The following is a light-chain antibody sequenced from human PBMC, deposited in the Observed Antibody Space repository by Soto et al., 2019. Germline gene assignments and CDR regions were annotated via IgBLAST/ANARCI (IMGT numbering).Light chain of an antibody. CDR1: QTLLXXNGHNY. CDR2: LGS. V-gene: IGKV2-28*01. J-gene: IGKJ1*01. Sequence: DVVMXXXPLSXXXIPGEPASXXXXXSQTLLXXNGHNYLDWYLQKPGQSPQLLIYLGSNRASGVPDRFSGSGSGTEFTLKISRVEAEDVGIYYCMQTLQTPPWTFGQGTKVEIK. CDR3: MQTLQTPPWT.